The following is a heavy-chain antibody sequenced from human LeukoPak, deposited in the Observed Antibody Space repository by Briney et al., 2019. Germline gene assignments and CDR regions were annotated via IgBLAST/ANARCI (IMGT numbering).Heavy chain of an antibody. CDR3: TREPNCNYVDYFHY. Sequence: GGSLRLSCTASGFTFGDYAMSWVRQAPGKGVGRVGLIRSKAYGCKTEYAASVKCRFTISRNDSNSIAYLQMNSLKTEDTAVYYCTREPNCNYVDYFHYWGQGTLLTVSS. CDR1: GFTFGDYA. J-gene: IGHJ4*02. D-gene: IGHD1-7*01. V-gene: IGHV3-49*04. CDR2: IRSKAYGCKT.